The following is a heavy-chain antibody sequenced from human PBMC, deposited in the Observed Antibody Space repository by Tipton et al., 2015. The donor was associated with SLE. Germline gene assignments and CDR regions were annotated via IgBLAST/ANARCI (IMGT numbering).Heavy chain of an antibody. V-gene: IGHV4-34*01. J-gene: IGHJ4*02. CDR3: ARCTIFGVVRGSFDS. CDR2: VHHSGST. D-gene: IGHD3-3*01. Sequence: TLSLTCAVYGGSFSDYFWTWIRQSPGKGLEWIGDVHHSGSTDYHPSLKRRVTMSVDPSKNQFSRKLTSLTAADTALYYCARCTIFGVVRGSFDSWGQGTLVTVS. CDR1: GGSFSDYF.